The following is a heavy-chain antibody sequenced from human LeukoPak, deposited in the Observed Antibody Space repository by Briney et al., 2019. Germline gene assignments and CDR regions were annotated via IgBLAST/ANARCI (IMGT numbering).Heavy chain of an antibody. CDR1: GYTFTSYD. D-gene: IGHD2-2*01. CDR3: ARGHPYCSSTSCLNNWFDP. V-gene: IGHV1-2*06. CDR2: INPNSGGT. Sequence: GASVKVSCKASGYTFTSYDINWVRQAPGQGLEWMGRINPNSGGTNYAQKFQGRVTMTRDTSISTAYMELSRLRSDDTAVYYCARGHPYCSSTSCLNNWFDPWGQGTLVTVSS. J-gene: IGHJ5*02.